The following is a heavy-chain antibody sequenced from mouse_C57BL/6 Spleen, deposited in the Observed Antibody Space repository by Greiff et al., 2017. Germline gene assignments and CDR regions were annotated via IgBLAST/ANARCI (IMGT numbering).Heavy chain of an antibody. CDR3: ARDLSSYWYFDV. CDR2: ISDGGSYT. Sequence: EVMLVESGGGLVKPGGSLKLSCAASGFTFSSYAMSWVRQTPEKRLEWVATISDGGSYTYYPDNVKGRFTISRDNAKNNLYLQMSHLKSEDTAMYYCARDLSSYWYFDVWGTGTTVTVSS. V-gene: IGHV5-4*01. CDR1: GFTFSSYA. J-gene: IGHJ1*03.